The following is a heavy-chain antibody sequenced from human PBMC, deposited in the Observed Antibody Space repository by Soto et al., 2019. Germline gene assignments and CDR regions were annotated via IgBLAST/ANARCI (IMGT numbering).Heavy chain of an antibody. CDR2: INHSGST. J-gene: IGHJ5*02. CDR1: GGSFSGYY. V-gene: IGHV4-34*01. CDR3: ARRSRLLRIRWFDP. Sequence: QVQLQQRGAGLLKPSETLSLTCAVYGGSFSGYYWSWIRQPPGKGLEWIGEINHSGSTNYNPSLKSRVTISVDTSKNQFSLKLSSVTAADTAVYYCARRSRLLRIRWFDPWGQGTLVTVSS. D-gene: IGHD3-22*01.